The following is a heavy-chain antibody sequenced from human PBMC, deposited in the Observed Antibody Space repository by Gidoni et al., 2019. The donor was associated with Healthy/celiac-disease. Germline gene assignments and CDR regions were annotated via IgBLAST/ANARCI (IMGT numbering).Heavy chain of an antibody. CDR3: ARDYGDYGIDY. Sequence: QVQLVESGGGVVQPGRSLRLTCAAPGFTFSSYGMHRVRQAPGKGLEWVAVIWYDGSNKYYADSVKGRFTISRDNSKNTLYLQMNSLRAEDTAVYYCARDYGDYGIDYWGQGTLVTVSS. J-gene: IGHJ4*02. CDR2: IWYDGSNK. CDR1: GFTFSSYG. V-gene: IGHV3-33*08. D-gene: IGHD4-17*01.